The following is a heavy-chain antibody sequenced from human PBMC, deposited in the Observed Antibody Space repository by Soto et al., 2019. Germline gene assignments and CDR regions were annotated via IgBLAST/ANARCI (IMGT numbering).Heavy chain of an antibody. J-gene: IGHJ5*02. D-gene: IGHD5-18*01. Sequence: PSESLSLTCTVSGGSISSCDYYWSWIRQPPGKGLEWIGYIYYSGSTYYNPSLKSLVTISVDTSKSQFSLKLSSVTAADTAVYYCAKDSGYNYGYFRWFDPWGQGTLVTVSS. CDR1: GGSISSCDYY. CDR3: AKDSGYNYGYFRWFDP. CDR2: IYYSGST. V-gene: IGHV4-30-4*02.